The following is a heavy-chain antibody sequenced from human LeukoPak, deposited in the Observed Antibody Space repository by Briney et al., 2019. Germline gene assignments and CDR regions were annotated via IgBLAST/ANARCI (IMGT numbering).Heavy chain of an antibody. CDR3: AREVKYYDFWSGYYYYYMGV. D-gene: IGHD3-3*01. J-gene: IGHJ6*03. CDR1: GFTFSSYW. CDR2: INSDGSST. Sequence: GGSLRLSCAASGFTFSSYWMHWVRQAPGKGLVWVSRINSDGSSTSYADSVKGRFTISRDNAKNTLYLQMNSLRAEDTAVYYCAREVKYYDFWSGYYYYYMGVWGKGTTVTVSS. V-gene: IGHV3-74*01.